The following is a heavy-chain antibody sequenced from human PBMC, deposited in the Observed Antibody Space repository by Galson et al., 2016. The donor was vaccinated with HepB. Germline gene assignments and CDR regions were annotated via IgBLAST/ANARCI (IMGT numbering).Heavy chain of an antibody. CDR1: GYTFTGYY. Sequence: SVKVSCKASGYTFTGYYMHWVRQAPGQGLEWMGWNNPSSGDTNYAQKFQGRGTMTRDTSISTADMELTRLRSDDTAVYYCARDFQGGGWNLFDYWGQGTLVTVSS. V-gene: IGHV1-2*02. CDR2: NNPSSGDT. J-gene: IGHJ4*02. CDR3: ARDFQGGGWNLFDY. D-gene: IGHD2-15*01.